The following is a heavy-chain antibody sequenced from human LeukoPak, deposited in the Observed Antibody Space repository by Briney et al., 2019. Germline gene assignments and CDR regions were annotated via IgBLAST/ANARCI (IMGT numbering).Heavy chain of an antibody. D-gene: IGHD6-19*01. CDR2: ISVDGKTA. CDR3: AQGYLSGWYPS. J-gene: IGHJ5*02. CDR1: GFSVSNSG. Sequence: GGSLRLSCVVSGFSVSNSGMSWVRQDPGKWLDWISAISVDGKTAYYADSVKGRFIISRDNSKDTLYLQLSGLRAEGTAVYYCAQGYLSGWYPSWRQGSMVSVSS. V-gene: IGHV3-23*01.